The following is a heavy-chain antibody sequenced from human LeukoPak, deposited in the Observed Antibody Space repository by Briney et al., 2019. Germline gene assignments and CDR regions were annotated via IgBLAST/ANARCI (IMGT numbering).Heavy chain of an antibody. Sequence: SETLSLTCTVSGGSISSSSYYWGWIRQPPGKGLEWIGSIYYSGSTYYNPSLKSRVTISVDTSKNQFSLKLSSVTAADTAVYYCARVLEIGVEDYFDYWGQGTLVTVSS. D-gene: IGHD1-1*01. CDR1: GGSISSSSYY. CDR2: IYYSGST. CDR3: ARVLEIGVEDYFDY. V-gene: IGHV4-39*07. J-gene: IGHJ4*02.